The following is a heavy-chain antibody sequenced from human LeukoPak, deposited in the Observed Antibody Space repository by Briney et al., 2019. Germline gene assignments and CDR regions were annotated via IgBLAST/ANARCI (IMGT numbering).Heavy chain of an antibody. V-gene: IGHV5-51*01. CDR2: MYPGDSDT. CDR1: GYSFTSYW. Sequence: GESLRISCKGSGYSFTSYWIGWVRQMPGKGLEWMGIMYPGDSDTRYSPSFQGQVTISADKSISTAYPQWSSLKASNTAMYYCARDFDSGSYAHWGQGTLVTVSS. CDR3: ARDFDSGSYAH. J-gene: IGHJ4*02. D-gene: IGHD3-10*01.